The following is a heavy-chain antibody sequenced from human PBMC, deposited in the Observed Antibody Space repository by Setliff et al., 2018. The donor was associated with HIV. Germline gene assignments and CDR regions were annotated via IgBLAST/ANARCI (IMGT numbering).Heavy chain of an antibody. CDR2: INHNENS. J-gene: IGHJ2*01. Sequence: SETLSLTCTVYGGSFSGYYWNWVRQPPGKGLEWIGEINHNENSNCSPSLKSRVTISVDTSKNQFSLKLSSVTAADTAVYYCARAFANSGAYRGYWYFDLWGRGTLVAVSS. CDR3: ARAFANSGAYRGYWYFDL. D-gene: IGHD1-26*01. CDR1: GGSFSGYY. V-gene: IGHV4-34*01.